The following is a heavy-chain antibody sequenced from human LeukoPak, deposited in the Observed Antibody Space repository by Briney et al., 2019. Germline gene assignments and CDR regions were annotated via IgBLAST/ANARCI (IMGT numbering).Heavy chain of an antibody. J-gene: IGHJ4*02. V-gene: IGHV1-8*03. CDR1: GYSFTNYD. CDR3: ARDEGGNFDY. D-gene: IGHD2-15*01. Sequence: ASVKVSCKASGYSFTNYDINWVRQATGQGLEWMGWMNPNSGNTGYAQKFQGRVTITRNISIGSAYMELSSLRSEDTAVYYCARDEGGNFDYWGQGTLVTVSS. CDR2: MNPNSGNT.